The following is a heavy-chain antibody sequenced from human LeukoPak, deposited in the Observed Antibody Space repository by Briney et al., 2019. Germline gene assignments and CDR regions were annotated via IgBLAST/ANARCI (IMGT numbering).Heavy chain of an antibody. Sequence: GGSLSLSCAASGFIFSSHSMKDVRHAPGGGGEWCSCISSSSRIIYYAESVKAPFTISRENAKNSLYLQMKSLRAEERAVYYCARDGGDGYHHGGYYYYHMAVGGKGTTVTV. CDR1: GFIFSSHS. D-gene: IGHD5-24*01. CDR3: ARDGGDGYHHGGYYYYHMAV. J-gene: IGHJ6*03. CDR2: ISSSSRII. V-gene: IGHV3-21*06.